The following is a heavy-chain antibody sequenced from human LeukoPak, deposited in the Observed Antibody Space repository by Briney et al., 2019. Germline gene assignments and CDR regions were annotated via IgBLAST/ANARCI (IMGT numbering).Heavy chain of an antibody. CDR3: ARVGSRLFPDFDY. Sequence: PSETLSLTCAVYGGSLHGYYWSWIRQPPGKGLEWIGYIYHSGSTYYNPSLKSRVTISVDRSKNQFSLKLSSVTAADTAVYYCARVGSRLFPDFDYWGQGTLVTVSS. V-gene: IGHV4-34*01. CDR1: GGSLHGYY. D-gene: IGHD3-22*01. J-gene: IGHJ4*02. CDR2: IYHSGST.